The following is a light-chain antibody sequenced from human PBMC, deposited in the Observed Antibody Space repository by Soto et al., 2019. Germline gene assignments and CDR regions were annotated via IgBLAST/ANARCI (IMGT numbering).Light chain of an antibody. V-gene: IGLV2-14*01. CDR3: SSYGSTTTLV. J-gene: IGLJ1*01. Sequence: QSALTQPASVSGSPGQSITVSCTGTSSDIGGYSYVSWYQHHPGKAPKLLIYEVINRPSGVSIRFSGSKSGNTASLTISGLQAEDEADYYCSSYGSTTTLVFXTGTKVTVL. CDR1: SSDIGGYSY. CDR2: EVI.